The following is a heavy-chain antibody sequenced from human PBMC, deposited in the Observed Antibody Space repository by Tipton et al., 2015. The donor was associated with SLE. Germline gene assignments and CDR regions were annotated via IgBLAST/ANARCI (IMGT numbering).Heavy chain of an antibody. J-gene: IGHJ4*02. Sequence: SLRPSCVASGFTFSSYWMSWVRQSPGKGLEWVANIKQDGSEKYYVDSVKGRFTISRDNAKNSLYLQMSSLRAEDTAVYFCARKGCSGDNCYSDYWGQGTLVTVSS. CDR2: IKQDGSEK. CDR1: GFTFSSYW. CDR3: ARKGCSGDNCYSDY. V-gene: IGHV3-7*01. D-gene: IGHD2-15*01.